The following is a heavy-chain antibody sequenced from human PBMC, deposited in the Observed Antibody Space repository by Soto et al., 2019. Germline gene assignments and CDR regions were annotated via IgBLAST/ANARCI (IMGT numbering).Heavy chain of an antibody. D-gene: IGHD5-18*01. CDR3: AKGYSYGVLEPLGY. CDR2: IWYDGSNK. CDR1: GFTFRSYG. V-gene: IGHV3-30*02. Sequence: GGSLRLSCAASGFTFRSYGMHWVRQASGKGLEWVSIIWYDGSNKYYADSVEGRFTISRDNAKNSLYLQMNSLRAEDTALYYCAKGYSYGVLEPLGYWGQGTLVTAPQ. J-gene: IGHJ4*02.